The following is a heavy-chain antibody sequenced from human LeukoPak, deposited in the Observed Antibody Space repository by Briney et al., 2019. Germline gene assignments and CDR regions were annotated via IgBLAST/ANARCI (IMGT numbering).Heavy chain of an antibody. D-gene: IGHD6-13*01. CDR1: GYTFTGYY. CDR3: ASLAQYSGSWPFDY. V-gene: IGHV1-2*02. CDR2: INPNSGGT. J-gene: IGHJ4*02. Sequence: ASVKVSCKASGYTFTGYYMHWVRQAPGQGLEWMGWINPNSGGTNYAQKFQGRVTMTRDTSISTAYMELSRLRSDDTAVYYCASLAQYSGSWPFDYWGQGTLVTVSS.